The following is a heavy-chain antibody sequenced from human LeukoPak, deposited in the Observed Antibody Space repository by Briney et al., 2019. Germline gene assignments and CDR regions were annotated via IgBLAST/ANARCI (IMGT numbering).Heavy chain of an antibody. CDR3: ASERRDGYNRLDY. J-gene: IGHJ4*02. D-gene: IGHD5-24*01. CDR1: GVSISSSNSY. V-gene: IGHV4-39*07. CDR2: IYYSGST. Sequence: PSETLSLTCSVSGVSISSSNSYWGWIRQPPGKGLEWIGSIYYSGSTYYNPSLKSRVTISVDTSKNQFSLKLSSVTAADTAVYYCASERRDGYNRLDYWGQGTLVTVSS.